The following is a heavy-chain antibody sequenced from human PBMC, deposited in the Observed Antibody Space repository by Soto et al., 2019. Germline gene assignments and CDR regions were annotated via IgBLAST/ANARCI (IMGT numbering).Heavy chain of an antibody. CDR1: GYTFTGYY. D-gene: IGHD2-8*01. J-gene: IGHJ5*02. CDR2: INPNSGGT. Sequence: ASVKVSCKASGYTFTGYYMHWVRQAPGQGLEWMGWINPNSGGTNYAQKLQGRVTMTTDTSTSTAYMELRSLRSDDTAVYYCARGGYCTNGVCVSWFDPWGQGTLVTVSS. CDR3: ARGGYCTNGVCVSWFDP. V-gene: IGHV1-2*02.